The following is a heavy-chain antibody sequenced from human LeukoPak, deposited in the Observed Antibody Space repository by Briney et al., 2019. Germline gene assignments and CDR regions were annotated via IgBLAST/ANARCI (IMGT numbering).Heavy chain of an antibody. CDR2: FDPEDGET. J-gene: IGHJ6*02. CDR1: GYTLTELP. Sequence: ASVKVSCKVSGYTLTELPMHWVRQAPGKGLEWMGGFDPEDGETIYAQKFQGRVTMTEDTSTDTAYMELSSLRSEDTAVYYCATTPPYDFWSGSPRRNYYYYGMDVWGQGTTVTVSS. V-gene: IGHV1-24*01. CDR3: ATTPPYDFWSGSPRRNYYYYGMDV. D-gene: IGHD3-3*01.